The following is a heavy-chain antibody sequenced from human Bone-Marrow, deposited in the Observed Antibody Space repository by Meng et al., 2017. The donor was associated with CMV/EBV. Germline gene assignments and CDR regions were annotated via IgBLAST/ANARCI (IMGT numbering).Heavy chain of an antibody. CDR3: ARDRYCSSTSCYFLYYYGMDV. CDR2: ISAYNGNT. CDR1: GYTFTSYG. J-gene: IGHJ6*02. Sequence: ASVKVSCKASGYTFTSYGISWVRQAPGQGLEWMGWISAYNGNTNYAQKLQGRVTMTTDTSTSTAYMELRSLRSEDTAVYYCARDRYCSSTSCYFLYYYGMDVWGQGTTVTVSS. V-gene: IGHV1-18*01. D-gene: IGHD2-2*01.